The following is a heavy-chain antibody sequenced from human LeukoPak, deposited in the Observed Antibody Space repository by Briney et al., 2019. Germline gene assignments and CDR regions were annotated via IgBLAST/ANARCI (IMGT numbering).Heavy chain of an antibody. D-gene: IGHD3-22*01. CDR3: AREGKDYYDSSGYYWRPDAFDI. CDR2: INPNSGGT. V-gene: IGHV1-2*06. J-gene: IGHJ3*02. CDR1: GYTFTGYY. Sequence: GASVKVSCKASGYTFTGYYMHWVRQAPGQGLEWMGRINPNSGGTNYAQKFQGRVTMTRDTSIRTAYMELSRLRSDDTAVYYCAREGKDYYDSSGYYWRPDAFDIWGQGTMVTVSS.